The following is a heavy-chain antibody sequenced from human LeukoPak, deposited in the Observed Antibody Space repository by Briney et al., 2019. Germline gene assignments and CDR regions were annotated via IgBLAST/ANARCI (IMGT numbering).Heavy chain of an antibody. Sequence: GGSLRLSCAASGFTFSSSAMSWVRQAPGKGLEAPGKGQEWVSTISASGHATYYPGSVRDRFTIPRDNSKSTLLLQMDSLRAEDSALYYCAKWPEGATPKFHHWGQGTLVTVSS. D-gene: IGHD1-26*01. CDR2: ISASGHAT. V-gene: IGHV3-23*01. CDR1: GFTFSSSA. J-gene: IGHJ4*02. CDR3: AKWPEGATPKFHH.